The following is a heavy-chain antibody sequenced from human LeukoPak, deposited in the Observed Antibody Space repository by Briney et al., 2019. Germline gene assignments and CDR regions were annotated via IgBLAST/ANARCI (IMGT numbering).Heavy chain of an antibody. D-gene: IGHD2-2*01. CDR1: GFTFSNAW. CDR3: AKDEYCSSTSCYATYGFDI. J-gene: IGHJ3*02. CDR2: ISVSGGST. V-gene: IGHV3-23*01. Sequence: GGSLRLSCAASGFTFSNAWMSWVRQAPGKGLEWVSVISVSGGSTYYADSVKGRFTISRDNSKNTLYLQMNSLRAEDTAVYYCAKDEYCSSTSCYATYGFDIWGQGTMVTVSS.